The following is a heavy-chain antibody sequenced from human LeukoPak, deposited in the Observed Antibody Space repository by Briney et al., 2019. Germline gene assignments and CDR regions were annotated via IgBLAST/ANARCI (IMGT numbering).Heavy chain of an antibody. V-gene: IGHV3-15*01. D-gene: IGHD3-22*01. J-gene: IGHJ4*02. Sequence: GGSLRLYCAASGFTFSDAWMNWVRQAQGKGLEWVGRIKSKIDGGTTDSAAPVKGRFTISRDDSKNTLYLQMNSLKSEDTAVYYCITEDYYDNNGPHWGQGTLVTVSS. CDR1: GFTFSDAW. CDR2: IKSKIDGGTT. CDR3: ITEDYYDNNGPH.